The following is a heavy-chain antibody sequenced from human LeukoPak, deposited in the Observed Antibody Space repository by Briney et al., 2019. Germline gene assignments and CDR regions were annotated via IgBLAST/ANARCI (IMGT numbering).Heavy chain of an antibody. D-gene: IGHD5-18*01. CDR3: ARVGPVDTAMVTFFDY. CDR1: GGSFSGYY. J-gene: IGHJ4*02. V-gene: IGHV4-34*01. CDR2: INHSGST. Sequence: PSETLSLTCAVYGGSFSGYYWSWIRQPPGKGLEWIGEINHSGSTNYNPSLKSRVTISVDTSKNQFSLRLSSVTAADTAVYYCARVGPVDTAMVTFFDYWGQGTLVTVSS.